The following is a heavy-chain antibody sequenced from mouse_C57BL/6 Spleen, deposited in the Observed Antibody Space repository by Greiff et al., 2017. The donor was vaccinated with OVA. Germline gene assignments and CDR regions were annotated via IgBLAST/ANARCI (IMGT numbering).Heavy chain of an antibody. D-gene: IGHD3-2*02. CDR2: INPSTGGT. CDR3: ARAAQATAWFAY. V-gene: IGHV1-42*01. J-gene: IGHJ3*01. CDR1: GYSFTGYY. Sequence: EVQLKQSGPELVKPGASVKISCKASGYSFTGYYMNWVKQSPEKSLEWIGEINPSTGGTTYNQKFKAKATLTVDKSSSTAYMQLKSLTSEDSAVYYCARAAQATAWFAYWGQGTLVTVSA.